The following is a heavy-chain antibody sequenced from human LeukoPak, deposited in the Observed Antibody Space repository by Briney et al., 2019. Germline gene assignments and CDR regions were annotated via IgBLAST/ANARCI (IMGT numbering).Heavy chain of an antibody. V-gene: IGHV1-24*01. Sequence: ASVKVSCKVSGYTLTELSMHWVRQAPGKGLEWMGGFDPEDGETIYAQKFQGRVTMTEDTSTDTAYMELSSLRSEDTAVYYCATSIVGGGFFFYYFDYWGQGTLVTVPS. CDR3: ATSIVGGGFFFYYFDY. CDR1: GYTLTELS. CDR2: FDPEDGET. D-gene: IGHD1-26*01. J-gene: IGHJ4*02.